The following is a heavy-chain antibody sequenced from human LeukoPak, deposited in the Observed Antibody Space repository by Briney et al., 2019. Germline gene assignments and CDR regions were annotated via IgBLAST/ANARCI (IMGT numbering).Heavy chain of an antibody. V-gene: IGHV3-30*18. CDR3: AKSYDSGWYVSDY. CDR2: ISYDGTKK. Sequence: PGGSLRLSCAASGFTFSTYPMHWVRQAPGKGLEWVAVISYDGTKKFYADSVKGRFTISRDNPKNTLYLQMNSLRAEDTAVYYCAKSYDSGWYVSDYWGRGTLVTVSS. D-gene: IGHD6-19*01. J-gene: IGHJ4*02. CDR1: GFTFSTYP.